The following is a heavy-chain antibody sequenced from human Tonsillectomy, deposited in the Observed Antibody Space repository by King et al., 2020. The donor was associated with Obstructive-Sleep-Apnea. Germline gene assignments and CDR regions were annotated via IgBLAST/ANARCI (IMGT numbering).Heavy chain of an antibody. D-gene: IGHD6-13*01. V-gene: IGHV3-9*01. CDR1: GFTFADYA. J-gene: IGHJ2*01. Sequence: VQLVESGGGLVQPGRSLRLSCAASGFTFADYAMHWVRQAPGKCLEWVSGISWNSDNIDYADSVKGRFTISRDNAKNSLYLQMNSLRAEDTALSYCAKEKAAAPYWYFDLRGRGTLVTVSS. CDR2: ISWNSDNI. CDR3: AKEKAAAPYWYFDL.